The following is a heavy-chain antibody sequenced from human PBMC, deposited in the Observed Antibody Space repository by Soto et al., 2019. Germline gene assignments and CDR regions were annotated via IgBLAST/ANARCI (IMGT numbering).Heavy chain of an antibody. CDR3: ARLSHYNYDMDV. J-gene: IGHJ6*02. V-gene: IGHV5-51*01. Sequence: PGESLKISCKGSGYHFTNYWMGWVRQMPGKGLEWMGFIYPSDSDTRYSPSFQGHVTVSADKSISTAYLQWSTLKASDTAMYYCARLSHYNYDMDVWGQGTTVTVSS. CDR2: IYPSDSDT. CDR1: GYHFTNYW.